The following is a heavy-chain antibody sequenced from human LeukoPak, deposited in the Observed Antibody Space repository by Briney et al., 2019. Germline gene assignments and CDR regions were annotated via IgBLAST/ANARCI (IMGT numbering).Heavy chain of an antibody. Sequence: EASVKVSCKAPGYTFTSYGISWVRQAPGQGLEWMGWISAYNGNTNYAQKLQGRVTMTTDTSTSTAYMELRSLRSDDTAVYYCARGGVSGWSHGAFDIWGQGTMVTVSS. CDR2: ISAYNGNT. V-gene: IGHV1-18*04. D-gene: IGHD6-19*01. CDR3: ARGGVSGWSHGAFDI. CDR1: GYTFTSYG. J-gene: IGHJ3*02.